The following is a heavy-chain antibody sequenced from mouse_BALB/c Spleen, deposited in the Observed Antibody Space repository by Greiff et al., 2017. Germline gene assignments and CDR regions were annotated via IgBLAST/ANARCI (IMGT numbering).Heavy chain of an antibody. CDR2: IDPENGDT. J-gene: IGHJ3*01. Sequence: EVQLQQSGAELVRSGASVKLSCTASGFNIKDYYMHWVKQRPEQGLEWIGWIDPENGDTEYAPKFQGKATMTADTSSNTAYLQLSSLTSEDTAVYYCTRGVRTWFAYWGQGTLVTVSA. CDR3: TRGVRTWFAY. V-gene: IGHV14-4*02. D-gene: IGHD2-14*01. CDR1: GFNIKDYY.